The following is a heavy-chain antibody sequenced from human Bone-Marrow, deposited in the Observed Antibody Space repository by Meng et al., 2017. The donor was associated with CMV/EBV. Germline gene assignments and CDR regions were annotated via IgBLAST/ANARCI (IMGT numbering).Heavy chain of an antibody. CDR3: ARGHQITIFGVVNYYYYYGMDV. V-gene: IGHV3-74*01. CDR1: GFTFSSYW. J-gene: IGHJ6*02. CDR2: INSDGSST. Sequence: GEFLKISCAASGFTFSSYWMHWVRQAPGKGLVWVSRINSDGSSTSYADSVKGRFTISRDNAKNTLYLQMNSLRAEDTAVYYCARGHQITIFGVVNYYYYYGMDVWGQGTTVTGSS. D-gene: IGHD3-3*01.